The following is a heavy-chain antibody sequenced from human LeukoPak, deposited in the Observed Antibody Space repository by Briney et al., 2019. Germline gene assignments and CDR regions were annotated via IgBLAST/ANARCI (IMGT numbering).Heavy chain of an antibody. Sequence: GGALRLSCAASGFTFSSYWMHWVRQAPGKGLVWVSRINSDGRSTSSADSVKGRFTISRDNAKNTLYLQMNSLRTEDTAVYYCARDQLYCSGGIFYFDYWGQGTLVTVSS. CDR1: GFTFSSYW. CDR2: INSDGRST. V-gene: IGHV3-74*01. CDR3: ARDQLYCSGGIFYFDY. J-gene: IGHJ4*02. D-gene: IGHD2-15*01.